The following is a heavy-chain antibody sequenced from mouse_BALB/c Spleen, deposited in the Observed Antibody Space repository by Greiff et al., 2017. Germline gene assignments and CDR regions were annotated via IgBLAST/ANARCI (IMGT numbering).Heavy chain of an antibody. J-gene: IGHJ3*01. CDR3: ARRGGNYAWFAY. CDR1: GFSLTSYG. V-gene: IGHV2-2*02. D-gene: IGHD2-1*01. Sequence: VQLQQSGPGLVQPSQSLSITCTVSGFSLTSYGVHWVRQSPGKGLEWLGVIWSGGSTDYNAAFISRLSISNYNSKSQVFFKMNSLKANDTAIYCCARRGGNYAWFAYWGQGTLVTVSA. CDR2: IWSGGST.